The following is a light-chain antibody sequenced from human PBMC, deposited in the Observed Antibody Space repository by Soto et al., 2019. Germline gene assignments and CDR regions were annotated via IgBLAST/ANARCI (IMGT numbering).Light chain of an antibody. J-gene: IGKJ1*01. V-gene: IGKV1-6*01. CDR2: AAS. CDR1: QGIRND. CDR3: LQYYSYPWT. Sequence: AIQMTQSPSSLSASVGDRVTITCRASQGIRNDLGWYQQKPGKAPKLLIFAASSLQSGAPSRFSGSGSGTYFTLTISSLRPEDFESYYCLQYYSYPWTCGHGTKVEIK.